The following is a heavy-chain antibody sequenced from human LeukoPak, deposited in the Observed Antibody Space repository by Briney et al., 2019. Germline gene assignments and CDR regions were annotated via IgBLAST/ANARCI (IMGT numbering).Heavy chain of an antibody. CDR3: AKGPSDSSGYFYY. CDR2: ISYDGSNK. J-gene: IGHJ4*02. D-gene: IGHD3-22*01. Sequence: PGGSLGLSCAASGFTFSIYSMHWVRRAPGKGLEWVAVISYDGSNKYYVDSVKGRFTISRDNSKNTLYLQMNSLRAEDTAVYYCAKGPSDSSGYFYYWGQGTMVTVSS. V-gene: IGHV3-30*18. CDR1: GFTFSIYS.